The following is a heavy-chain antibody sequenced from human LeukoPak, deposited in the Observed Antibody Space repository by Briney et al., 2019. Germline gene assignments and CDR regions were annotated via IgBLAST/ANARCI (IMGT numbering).Heavy chain of an antibody. CDR2: ISGSGNST. V-gene: IGHV3-23*01. D-gene: IGHD1-26*01. CDR3: AKTLVGATSGPDYYFVS. J-gene: IGHJ4*02. Sequence: GGSLRLSCAASGFTFSSYAMSWVRQAPGKGLEWVSAISGSGNSTYYPDSVKGRFSISGDNSKNTLYLQISSLKAEDTAVYYCAKTLVGATSGPDYYFVSWGQGTLVTVAS. CDR1: GFTFSSYA.